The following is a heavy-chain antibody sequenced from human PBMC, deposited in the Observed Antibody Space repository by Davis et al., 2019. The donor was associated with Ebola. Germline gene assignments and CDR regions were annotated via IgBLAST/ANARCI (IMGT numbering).Heavy chain of an antibody. J-gene: IGHJ5*02. D-gene: IGHD2-2*01. CDR1: GFTFSSSA. V-gene: IGHV1-58*01. CDR2: IVIGSGHT. CDR3: AAWVIGYCTTDSCYTSYNWFDP. Sequence: SVKVSCKASGFTFSSSAVQWVRQARGQRLEWIGWIVIGSGHTNYAQKFQERVTITRDMSTNTVYMELNSLRSEDTAVYYCAAWVIGYCTTDSCYTSYNWFDPWGQGSLVTVSS.